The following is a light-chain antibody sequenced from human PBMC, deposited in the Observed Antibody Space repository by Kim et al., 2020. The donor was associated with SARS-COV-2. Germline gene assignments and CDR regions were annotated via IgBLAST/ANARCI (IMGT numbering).Light chain of an antibody. V-gene: IGLV1-47*01. J-gene: IGLJ2*01. CDR3: ASWDDSLSGFVV. CDR2: KNH. CDR1: SSNIGNNF. Sequence: QSVLSQAPSASGTPGQRVTISRSGSSSNIGNNFVYWYQQIPGTAPKVLIYKNHRRPSGVPDRFSGSKSGTSASLAISGLRSEDEGDYYCASWDDSLSGFVVFGGGTQLTVL.